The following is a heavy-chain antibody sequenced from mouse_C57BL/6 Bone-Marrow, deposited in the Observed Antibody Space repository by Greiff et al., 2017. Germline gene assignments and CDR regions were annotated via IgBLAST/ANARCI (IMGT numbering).Heavy chain of an antibody. Sequence: QVQLKESGAELVRPGASVTLSCKASGYTFTDYEMHWVKQTPVHGLEWIGAIDPETGGTAYNQKFKGKAILTAVTSSSTAYMELRSLTSEDSAVYYCTTVLNWYFDVWGTGTTVTVAS. CDR1: GYTFTDYE. J-gene: IGHJ1*03. V-gene: IGHV1-15*01. CDR3: TTVLNWYFDV. CDR2: IDPETGGT.